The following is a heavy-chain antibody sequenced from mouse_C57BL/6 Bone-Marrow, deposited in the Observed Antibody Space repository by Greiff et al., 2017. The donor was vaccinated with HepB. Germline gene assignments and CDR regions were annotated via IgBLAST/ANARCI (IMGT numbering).Heavy chain of an antibody. CDR1: GYTFTSYW. CDR3: ASQGLSYYGSPFDY. J-gene: IGHJ2*01. D-gene: IGHD1-1*01. V-gene: IGHV1-53*01. CDR2: INPSNGGT. Sequence: QVQLQQPGTELVKPGASVKLSCKASGYTFTSYWMHWVKQRPGQGLEWIGNINPSNGGTNYNEKFKSKATLTGDKSSSTAYMQLSSLTSEDSAVYYCASQGLSYYGSPFDYWGQGTTLTVSS.